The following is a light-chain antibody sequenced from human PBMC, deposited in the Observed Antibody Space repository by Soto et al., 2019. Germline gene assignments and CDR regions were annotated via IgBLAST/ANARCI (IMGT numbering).Light chain of an antibody. CDR2: GAS. CDR3: QQYCRSGT. V-gene: IGKV3-20*01. Sequence: EIVLTQSPGTLSLSPGERATLSCRASQSVSSYLAWYQQKPGQAPRLLIYGASNRATGIPDRFSGSGSGTDFTLTIIRLEPEDFAVYYCQQYCRSGTFGQGTKVDIK. CDR1: QSVSSY. J-gene: IGKJ1*01.